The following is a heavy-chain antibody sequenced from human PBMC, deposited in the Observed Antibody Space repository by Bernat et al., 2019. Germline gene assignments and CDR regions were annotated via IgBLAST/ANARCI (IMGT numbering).Heavy chain of an antibody. Sequence: EVQLVESGGGLVQPGGSLRLSCAVAVFTFSSHDMHWVRQPTGKGLEWVSAIGTSGVTYYSDSVKGRFTISRENGKNTLYLQMNSLRAGDTGVYYCARGRIPSCSSATGQKGNWFDPWGQGTLVTVSS. J-gene: IGHJ5*02. CDR3: ARGRIPSCSSATGQKGNWFDP. CDR1: VFTFSSHD. V-gene: IGHV3-13*01. D-gene: IGHD2-2*01. CDR2: IGTSGVT.